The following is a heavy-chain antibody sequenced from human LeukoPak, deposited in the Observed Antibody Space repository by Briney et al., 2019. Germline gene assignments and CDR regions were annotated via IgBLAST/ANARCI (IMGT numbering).Heavy chain of an antibody. D-gene: IGHD3-10*01. CDR1: GGPITTYY. Sequence: SETLSLTCTVSGGPITTYYLSWIRQSAGMGLEWIGRISGSGVITYNPSLKSRVILSLDTSNDHFSLKLISVTAADTAVYYCARDSGTTGEVKFDPWGQGMLVTVSS. V-gene: IGHV4-4*07. J-gene: IGHJ5*02. CDR2: ISGSGVI. CDR3: ARDSGTTGEVKFDP.